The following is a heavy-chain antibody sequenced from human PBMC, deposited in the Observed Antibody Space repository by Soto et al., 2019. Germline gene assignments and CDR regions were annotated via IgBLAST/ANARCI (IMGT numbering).Heavy chain of an antibody. CDR1: GGSISSSSYY. CDR2: MSYSGNT. V-gene: IGHV4-39*01. Sequence: PSETLSLTCTVSGGSISSSSYYWGWIRQPPGKGLEWIGTMSYSGNTFYNPSLKSRVTISVDTSKDQFSLKLDSVTAADTAIYYCVDIVVITASHSRRYFHHWGPGTLVTVSS. CDR3: VDIVVITASHSRRYFHH. D-gene: IGHD2-21*02. J-gene: IGHJ1*01.